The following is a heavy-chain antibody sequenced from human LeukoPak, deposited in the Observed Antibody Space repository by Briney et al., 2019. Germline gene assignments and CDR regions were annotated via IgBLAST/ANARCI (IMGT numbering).Heavy chain of an antibody. CDR3: ARDLSHQYSGMDP. CDR1: GFTFSDYY. D-gene: IGHD3-10*01. V-gene: IGHV3-33*08. CDR2: IWFDGRHE. J-gene: IGHJ6*02. Sequence: GRSLRLSCAASGFTFSDYYMSCIRQAPGKGLEWVANIWFDGRHEKYADSVKGRLTISRDNSQQTLYLQMNSLRAEDTAVYYCARDLSHQYSGMDPWGLGTSVTVSS.